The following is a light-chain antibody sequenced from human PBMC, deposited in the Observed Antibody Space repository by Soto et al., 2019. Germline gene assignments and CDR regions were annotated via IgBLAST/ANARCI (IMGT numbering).Light chain of an antibody. J-gene: IGLJ2*01. Sequence: QSALTQPASVSGSPGQSITLSCTGTSSDIGAYDYVSWFQQHPGKAPKVMIFDVSNRPSGVSNRFSGSKSGNTASLTISGLQVEDEADYYCSSFATSTTLFGGGTQLTVL. CDR3: SSFATSTTL. V-gene: IGLV2-14*03. CDR2: DVS. CDR1: SSDIGAYDY.